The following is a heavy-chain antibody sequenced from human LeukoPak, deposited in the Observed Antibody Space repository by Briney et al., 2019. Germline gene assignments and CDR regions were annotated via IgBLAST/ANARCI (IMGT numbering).Heavy chain of an antibody. CDR2: IYYSGST. J-gene: IGHJ4*02. D-gene: IGHD5-18*01. Sequence: SETLSLTCTVSGGSISSYYWSWIRQPPGKALERIGYIYYSGSTNYNPSLKSRVTISVDTSKNQFSLKLSSVTAADTAVYYCARGNTAMVAYYFDYWGQGTLVTVPS. CDR3: ARGNTAMVAYYFDY. CDR1: GGSISSYY. V-gene: IGHV4-59*01.